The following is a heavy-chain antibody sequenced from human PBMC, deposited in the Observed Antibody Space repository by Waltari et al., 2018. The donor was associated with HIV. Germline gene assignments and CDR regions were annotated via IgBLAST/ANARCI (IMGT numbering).Heavy chain of an antibody. V-gene: IGHV1-18*01. J-gene: IGHJ4*02. Sequence: QVLLVQSGPEENKTGASVKVSCTASGYTFTSSGITWVPQAPGQGLEWMGWISPNNGHTNFAQKFQGRVTMTTDTSTSTAYMELRSLGSDDSALYYCARGATILSYWGQGTLVTVSS. CDR3: ARGATILSY. CDR2: ISPNNGHT. CDR1: GYTFTSSG. D-gene: IGHD2-2*02.